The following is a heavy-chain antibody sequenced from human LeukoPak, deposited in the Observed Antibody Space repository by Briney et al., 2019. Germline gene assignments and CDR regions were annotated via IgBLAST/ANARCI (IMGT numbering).Heavy chain of an antibody. CDR3: ARGLGRIGPAGYRASRTNWFDP. D-gene: IGHD2-2*01. V-gene: IGHV4-34*01. J-gene: IGHJ5*02. CDR1: GGSFSGYY. CDR2: INHSGST. Sequence: SETLSLTCAVYGGSFSGYYWSWIRQPPGKGLEWIGEINHSGSTNYNPSLKSRVTISVDTSKNQFSLKLSSVTAADTAVYYCARGLGRIGPAGYRASRTNWFDPWGQGTLVTASS.